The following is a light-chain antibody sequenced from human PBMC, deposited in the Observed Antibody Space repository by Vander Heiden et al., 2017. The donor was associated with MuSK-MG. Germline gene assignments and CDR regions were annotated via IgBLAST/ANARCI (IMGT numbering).Light chain of an antibody. CDR3: QQYGTSPGWT. CDR1: QSVSSSF. Sequence: LVLTQSPGTLSLSPGDRATLSCKASQSVSSSFLSWYQQKPGQAPRLLIYGASSRATGIPDRFSGSGSGTDFTLTISRLEPEDFAVYYCQQYGTSPGWTFGQGTKVEIK. J-gene: IGKJ1*01. CDR2: GAS. V-gene: IGKV3-20*01.